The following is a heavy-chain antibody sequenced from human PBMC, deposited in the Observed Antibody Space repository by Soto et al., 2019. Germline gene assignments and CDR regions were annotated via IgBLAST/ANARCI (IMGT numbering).Heavy chain of an antibody. V-gene: IGHV4-30-4*01. CDR2: IYYRGRT. CDR3: VSDYDSGGYIGY. J-gene: IGHJ4*02. Sequence: QVQLHESGPGLVRPSQTLSLTCNVSGGSISTADYYWSWIRQPPGKGLEWIGYIYYRGRTYYNPSLESRVAISIDKSKNQFSLNLTSVTAADTAVYFCVSDYDSGGYIGYWGQGTLVTVSS. D-gene: IGHD3-22*01. CDR1: GGSISTADYY.